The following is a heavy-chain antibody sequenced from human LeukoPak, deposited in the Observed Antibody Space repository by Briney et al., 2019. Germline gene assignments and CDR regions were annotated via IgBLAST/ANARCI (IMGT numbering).Heavy chain of an antibody. J-gene: IGHJ6*03. V-gene: IGHV1-18*01. CDR1: DYTFTTYG. CDR3: ARSAHHHSGSYHHQGYYYYIDV. CDR2: ISAYNGNT. D-gene: IGHD1-26*01. Sequence: ASVKVSCKASDYTFTTYGISWVRQAPGQGLEWMGWISAYNGNTNYAQKLQGRVTMTTDTPTSTAYMELRSLRSDDTAVYYCARSAHHHSGSYHHQGYYYYIDVWGKGTTVTVSS.